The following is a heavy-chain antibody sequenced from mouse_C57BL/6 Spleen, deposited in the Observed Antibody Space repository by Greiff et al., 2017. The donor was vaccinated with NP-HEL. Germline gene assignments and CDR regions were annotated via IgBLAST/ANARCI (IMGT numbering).Heavy chain of an antibody. V-gene: IGHV5-17*01. J-gene: IGHJ2*01. Sequence: EVQVVESGGGLVKPGGSLKLSCAASGFTFSDYGMHWVRQAPEKGLEWVAYISSGSSTIYYADTVKGRVTISRDNAKNTLFLQMTSLRSEDTAMYYCARNWDVYFDYWGQGTTLTVSS. CDR2: ISSGSSTI. CDR1: GFTFSDYG. D-gene: IGHD4-1*01. CDR3: ARNWDVYFDY.